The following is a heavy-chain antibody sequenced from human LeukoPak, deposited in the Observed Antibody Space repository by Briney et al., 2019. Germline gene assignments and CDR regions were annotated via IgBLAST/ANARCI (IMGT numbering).Heavy chain of an antibody. CDR3: ARTPTYYYDSSGYYPPVDY. Sequence: GESLKISCKGSGYSFTSYWIGWVRQMPGKGLEWMGIIYPGDSDTRYSPSFQGQVTISADKSISTAYLQWSSLKASDTAMYYCARTPTYYYDSSGYYPPVDYWGQGSLVTVSS. D-gene: IGHD3-22*01. CDR2: IYPGDSDT. J-gene: IGHJ4*02. V-gene: IGHV5-51*01. CDR1: GYSFTSYW.